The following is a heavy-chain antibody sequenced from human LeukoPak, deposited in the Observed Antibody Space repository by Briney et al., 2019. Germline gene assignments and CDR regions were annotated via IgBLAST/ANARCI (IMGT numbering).Heavy chain of an antibody. Sequence: GESLKISCKGSGYSFTGYWIGWVRQMPGKGLEWMGIIYPGDSDTRYSPSFQGQVTISADKSISTAYLQWSSLKASDTAMYYCARHTYYYDSSGYRPFDYWGQGTLVTVSS. CDR1: GYSFTGYW. V-gene: IGHV5-51*01. CDR3: ARHTYYYDSSGYRPFDY. D-gene: IGHD3-22*01. CDR2: IYPGDSDT. J-gene: IGHJ4*02.